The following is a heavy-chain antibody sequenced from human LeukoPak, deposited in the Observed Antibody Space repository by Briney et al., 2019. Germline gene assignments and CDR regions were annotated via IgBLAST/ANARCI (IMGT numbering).Heavy chain of an antibody. CDR1: GYTFTSYG. J-gene: IGHJ6*02. CDR2: ISAYNGNT. CDR3: ARDSVVINLSYYYYGMDV. V-gene: IGHV1-18*01. D-gene: IGHD3-22*01. Sequence: GASVKVSCKASGYTFTSYGISWVRQAPGQGLEWMGWISAYNGNTNYAQKLQGRVTMTTDTSTSTAHMELRSLRSDDTAVYNCARDSVVINLSYYYYGMDVWGQGTTVTVSS.